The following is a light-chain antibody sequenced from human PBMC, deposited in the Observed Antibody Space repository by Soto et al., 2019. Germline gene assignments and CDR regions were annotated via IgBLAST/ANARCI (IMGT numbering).Light chain of an antibody. CDR3: SSYTTSATYV. Sequence: QSVLTQPASVSGSPGQSITISCTGTSSDVGGYNYVSWYQHHPGKVPKLLISEVSKGPSGVSSRFSGSKSGNTASLTISGLQADDEADYFCSSYTTSATYVFGTGTKAPS. V-gene: IGLV2-14*01. CDR1: SSDVGGYNY. CDR2: EVS. J-gene: IGLJ1*01.